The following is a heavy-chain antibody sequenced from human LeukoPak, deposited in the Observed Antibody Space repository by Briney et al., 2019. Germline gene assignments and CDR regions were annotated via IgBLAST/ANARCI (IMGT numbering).Heavy chain of an antibody. CDR1: GYTFTSYA. D-gene: IGHD3-10*01. CDR2: INTNTGNP. J-gene: IGHJ5*02. Sequence: GASVKVSCKASGYTFTSYAMNWVRQAPGQGLEWMGWINTNTGNPTYAQGFTGRFVFSLDTSVSMAYLQISSLKAEDTAVYYCARDRRVTMVRNWFDPWGQGTLVTVSS. CDR3: ARDRRVTMVRNWFDP. V-gene: IGHV7-4-1*04.